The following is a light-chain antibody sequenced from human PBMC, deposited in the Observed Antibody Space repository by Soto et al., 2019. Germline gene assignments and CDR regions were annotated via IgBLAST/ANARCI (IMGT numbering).Light chain of an antibody. Sequence: DIQMTQSPSSLSASVGDRVTITCRASQGISNYLAWYQQIPGKVPKLLISAASTLQSAVPSRFSGSGSGTDFTLTISSLQPVDVATYYCQKYTNVPAFGGGTKVEIK. V-gene: IGKV1-27*01. J-gene: IGKJ4*01. CDR2: AAS. CDR1: QGISNY. CDR3: QKYTNVPA.